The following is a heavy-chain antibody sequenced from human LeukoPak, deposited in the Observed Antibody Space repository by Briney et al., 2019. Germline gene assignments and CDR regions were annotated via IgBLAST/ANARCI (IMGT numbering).Heavy chain of an antibody. CDR2: ISGSGGST. J-gene: IGHJ4*02. Sequence: PGRSLRLSCAASGFTFSSYAMSWVRQAPGKGLEWVSAISGSGGSTYYADSVKGRFTISRDNSKNTLYLQMNSLRAEDTAVYYCARGVEMGTIGPGYWGQGTLVTVSS. V-gene: IGHV3-23*01. CDR3: ARGVEMGTIGPGY. D-gene: IGHD5-24*01. CDR1: GFTFSSYA.